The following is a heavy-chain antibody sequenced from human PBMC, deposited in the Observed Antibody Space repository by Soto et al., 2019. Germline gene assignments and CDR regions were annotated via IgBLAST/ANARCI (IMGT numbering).Heavy chain of an antibody. J-gene: IGHJ6*02. CDR1: GYTFTSYD. CDR3: ASARVYYHGMEV. D-gene: IGHD3-3*01. CDR2: MNPNSGNT. Sequence: QVQLVQSGAEVKKPGASVKVSCKASGYTFTSYDINWVRQATGQGLEWMGWMNPNSGNTGYAQKFQGRVTMTRNTSITTAYMELSSLGSEGTAGYCCASARVYYHGMEVWGQWATVTVSS. V-gene: IGHV1-8*01.